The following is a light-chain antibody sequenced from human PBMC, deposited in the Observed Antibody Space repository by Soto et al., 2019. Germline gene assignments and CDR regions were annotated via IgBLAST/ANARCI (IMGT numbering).Light chain of an antibody. CDR3: QQYNNWPIT. Sequence: IVLTQSACTLSLSPGERATLSCRASQSVSSSYLAWYQQKPGRTPRLLIYGASTRATGIPARFSGSGSGTEFTLTISSLQSEDFAVYFCQQYNNWPITFGQRTRLEI. V-gene: IGKV3-15*01. CDR1: QSVSSSY. CDR2: GAS. J-gene: IGKJ5*01.